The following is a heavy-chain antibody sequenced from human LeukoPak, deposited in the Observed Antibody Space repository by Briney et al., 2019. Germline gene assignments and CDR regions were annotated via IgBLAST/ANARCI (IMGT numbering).Heavy chain of an antibody. CDR2: IDPKSGAT. Sequence: ASVKVSCKASGYTFTDSYMHWVRQAPGQGLEWMGWIDPKSGATKYAQKFQGRVTMARDTSTSTAYMELSRLTFDDTAVYYCAPGSPSILWGQGSLVTVSS. J-gene: IGHJ4*02. CDR3: APGSPSIL. CDR1: GYTFTDSY. V-gene: IGHV1-2*02. D-gene: IGHD2-15*01.